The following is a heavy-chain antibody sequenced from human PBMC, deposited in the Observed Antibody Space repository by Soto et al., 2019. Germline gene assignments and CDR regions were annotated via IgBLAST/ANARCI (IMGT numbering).Heavy chain of an antibody. J-gene: IGHJ4*02. CDR3: ARSPKGLGNFDY. Sequence: ALSLTCAVSGGSISSGGAYYWSWIRQSPGKGLEWIAYIHYSGSTYYNSSLKSRVTMSVDTAKNQFSLKVSSVTAADTAVYYCARSPKGLGNFDYWGQENLVTISS. V-gene: IGHV4-30-4*01. CDR2: IHYSGST. CDR1: GGSISSGGAYY. D-gene: IGHD3-10*01.